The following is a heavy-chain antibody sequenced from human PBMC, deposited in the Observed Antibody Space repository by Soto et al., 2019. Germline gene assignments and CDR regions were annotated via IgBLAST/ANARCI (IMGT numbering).Heavy chain of an antibody. V-gene: IGHV4-30-2*01. CDR2: IYHSGST. J-gene: IGHJ5*02. CDR3: GRHPSP. Sequence: SETLSLTCAVYGESFSGQYWSWIRQPPGKGLEWIGYIYHSGSTYYNPSLKSRVTISVDRSKNQFSLKLNSVTAADTAVYYCGRHPSPWGQGTLVTVSS. CDR1: GESFSGQY.